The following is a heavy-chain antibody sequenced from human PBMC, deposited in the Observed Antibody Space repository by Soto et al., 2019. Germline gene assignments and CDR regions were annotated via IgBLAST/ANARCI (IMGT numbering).Heavy chain of an antibody. Sequence: GGSLRLSCAASGFTFSSYAMSWVRQTPGKGLQWVSTSSGSISGGSTYYADSVKGRFTISRDNSNNTLYLQMNSLRAEDTAVYYCAKDYARPWYCFDCWGQGTLVTVSS. J-gene: IGHJ4*02. CDR3: AKDYARPWYCFDC. D-gene: IGHD2-2*01. CDR1: GFTFSSYA. V-gene: IGHV3-23*01. CDR2: SSGSISGGST.